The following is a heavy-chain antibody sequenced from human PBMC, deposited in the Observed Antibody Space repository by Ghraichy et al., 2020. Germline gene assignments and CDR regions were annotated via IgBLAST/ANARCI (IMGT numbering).Heavy chain of an antibody. CDR1: GFTFNSFA. Sequence: GGSLRLSCAASGFTFNSFAMSWVRQAPGKGLEWVSAISGGGGSTYYADSVKGRFTTSRDNSKSTLFLQMNSLRAEDTAVYYCAKVGLTYFYDSSAYWGQGILVTVSS. CDR3: AKVGLTYFYDSSAY. V-gene: IGHV3-23*01. J-gene: IGHJ4*02. CDR2: ISGGGGST. D-gene: IGHD3-22*01.